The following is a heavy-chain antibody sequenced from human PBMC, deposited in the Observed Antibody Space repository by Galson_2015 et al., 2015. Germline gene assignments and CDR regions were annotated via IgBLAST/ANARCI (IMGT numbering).Heavy chain of an antibody. V-gene: IGHV5-51*01. Sequence: QSGAEVKKPGESLQISCKGSGYIFTNYWIGWVRQMPGKGLEWMGIIYPGDSDTRYSPSFQGQVTISADKSISTAYLQWSSLKASVTAMYFCARRYNNSEFFVYWGHGTLVTVSS. D-gene: IGHD4-11*01. J-gene: IGHJ4*01. CDR3: ARRYNNSEFFVY. CDR2: IYPGDSDT. CDR1: GYIFTNYW.